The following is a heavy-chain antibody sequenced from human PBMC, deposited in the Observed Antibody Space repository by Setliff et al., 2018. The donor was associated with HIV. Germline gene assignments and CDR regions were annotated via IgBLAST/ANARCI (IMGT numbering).Heavy chain of an antibody. CDR2: IYHTGST. CDR1: GGSINSTSYY. Sequence: SETLSLTCTVSGGSINSTSYYWGWIRQPPGNGLEWIGSIYHTGSTYYKPSLKSRVTISVDTSKNPFSLRLSSVAAGDTAVYYCARSIVPVASGYYYFEYWGQGTQVTVSS. CDR3: ARSIVPVASGYYYFEY. V-gene: IGHV4-39*01. D-gene: IGHD3-3*01. J-gene: IGHJ4*02.